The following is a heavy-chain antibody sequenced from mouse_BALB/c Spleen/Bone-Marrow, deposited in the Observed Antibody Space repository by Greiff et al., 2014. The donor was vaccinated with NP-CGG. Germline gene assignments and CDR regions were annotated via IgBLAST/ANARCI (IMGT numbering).Heavy chain of an antibody. J-gene: IGHJ2*01. D-gene: IGHD2-4*01. CDR2: INLSTGYT. CDR1: GYTFTNYW. V-gene: IGHV1-7*01. CDR3: ARDDYDDY. Sequence: VQRVESGAELAKPGASVKMSCKASGYTFTNYWMHWVKQRPGQGLEWIGYINLSTGYTEYNQKFKDKATLTADKSSSTAYMQLSSLTSEDPAVYYCARDDYDDYWGQGTTLTVSS.